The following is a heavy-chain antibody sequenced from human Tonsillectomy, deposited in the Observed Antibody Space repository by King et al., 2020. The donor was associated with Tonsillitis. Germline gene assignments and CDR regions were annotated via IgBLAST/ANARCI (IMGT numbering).Heavy chain of an antibody. CDR2: INQDGSEK. CDR3: SRDSDTEIVTQYYGLDG. Sequence: VQLVESGGGLVQPGGSLRLSCAASGFTFSSYWMSWVRQAPGKGLEWVANINQDGSEKYYVDSVKGRFTISRDNAKNSLYLQMNSLRAEDTAVYYCSRDSDTEIVTQYYGLDGWGQGTTGTVPS. D-gene: IGHD5-18*01. J-gene: IGHJ6*02. V-gene: IGHV3-7*01. CDR1: GFTFSSYW.